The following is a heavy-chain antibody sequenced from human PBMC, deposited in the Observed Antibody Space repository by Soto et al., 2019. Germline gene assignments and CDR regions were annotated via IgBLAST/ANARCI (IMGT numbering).Heavy chain of an antibody. CDR1: GGTFSSYA. CDR2: IIPIFGTA. J-gene: IGHJ6*02. D-gene: IGHD6-13*01. Sequence: ASVKVSCKASGGTFSSYAISWVRQAPGQGLEWMGGIIPIFGTANYAQKFQGRVTITADESTSTAYMELSSLRSEDTAVYYCASYSSSWLPHYYYYYGMDVWGQGTTVTVPS. CDR3: ASYSSSWLPHYYYYYGMDV. V-gene: IGHV1-69*13.